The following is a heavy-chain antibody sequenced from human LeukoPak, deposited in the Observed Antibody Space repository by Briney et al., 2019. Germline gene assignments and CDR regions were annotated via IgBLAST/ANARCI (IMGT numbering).Heavy chain of an antibody. CDR1: GGSISGYY. J-gene: IGHJ4*02. CDR3: ARDYDY. Sequence: ASETLSLTCSVSGGSISGYYWSWIRQPAGKGLEWIGRIYSSGSTNYNPSLKSRVTMSVDTSKKQFSLKLSSVTAADTALYYCARDYDYWGQGTLVTVSS. CDR2: IYSSGST. V-gene: IGHV4-4*07.